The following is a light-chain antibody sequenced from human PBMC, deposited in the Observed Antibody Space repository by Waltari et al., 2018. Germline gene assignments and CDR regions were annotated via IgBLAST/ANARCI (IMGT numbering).Light chain of an antibody. V-gene: IGKV1-33*01. CDR3: QQYDHMPIT. J-gene: IGKJ5*01. CDR1: QYITNY. Sequence: DTQMTQSPPSLSPSVADTVTITCQAGQYITNYLGWYQKKPGKAPKLMIYDASTLATGVPSRFSGRGSGTDFTLIITGLQPEDVATYYCQQYDHMPITFGQGTRAEIE. CDR2: DAS.